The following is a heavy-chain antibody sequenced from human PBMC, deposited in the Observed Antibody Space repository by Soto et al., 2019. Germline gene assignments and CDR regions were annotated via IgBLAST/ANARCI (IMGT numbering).Heavy chain of an antibody. CDR3: ANSGLGYCSSTSCPEDYYYGMDV. V-gene: IGHV3-30*18. J-gene: IGHJ6*02. CDR2: ISYDGSNK. D-gene: IGHD2-2*01. CDR1: GFTFSSYS. Sequence: SLRLSCAASGFTFSSYSMRWVRQAPGKGLEWVAVISYDGSNKYYADSVKGRFTISRDNSKNTLYLQMNSLRAEDTAVYYCANSGLGYCSSTSCPEDYYYGMDVWGQGTTVTVSS.